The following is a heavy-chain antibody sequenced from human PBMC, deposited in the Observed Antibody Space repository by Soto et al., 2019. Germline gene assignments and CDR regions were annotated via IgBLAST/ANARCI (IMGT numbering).Heavy chain of an antibody. Sequence: GGSLRLSCTGSGFTFSYNYIDWVRQAPGKGLEWVGRSRDKAQGYSTIYAASVKGRFTTSRDESKSSVYLQTNSLKTEDTAIYYCVRTTYFSDSSVYTRFFDYWGQGTLVTVSS. J-gene: IGHJ4*02. CDR1: GFTFSYNY. V-gene: IGHV3-72*01. D-gene: IGHD3-22*01. CDR2: SRDKAQGYST. CDR3: VRTTYFSDSSVYTRFFDY.